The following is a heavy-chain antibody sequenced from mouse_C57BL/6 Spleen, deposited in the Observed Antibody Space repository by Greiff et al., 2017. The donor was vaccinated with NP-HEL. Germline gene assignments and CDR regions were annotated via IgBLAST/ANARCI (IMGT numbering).Heavy chain of an antibody. V-gene: IGHV5-6*01. Sequence: DVQLVESGGDLVKPGGSLKLSCAASGFTFSSYGMSWVRQTPDKRLEWVATISSGGSYTYYPDSVKGRFTISRDNAKNTLYLQMSSLKSEDTAMYYCARQGGIYYDYDGFAYWGQGTLVTVSA. CDR3: ARQGGIYYDYDGFAY. D-gene: IGHD2-4*01. CDR2: ISSGGSYT. CDR1: GFTFSSYG. J-gene: IGHJ3*01.